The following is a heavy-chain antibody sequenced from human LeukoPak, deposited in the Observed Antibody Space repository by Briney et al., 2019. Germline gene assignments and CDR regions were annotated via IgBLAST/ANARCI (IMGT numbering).Heavy chain of an antibody. CDR3: AAYGDYHY. V-gene: IGHV3-48*01. J-gene: IGHJ4*02. D-gene: IGHD4-17*01. CDR2: IISSSSTI. Sequence: GGSPRLSCAASGFTFSSYSMNWVRQAPGKGLEWVSYIISSSSTISYADSVKGRFTISRDNAKNSLFLQMNSLRAEDTAVYYCAAYGDYHYWGQGTLVSVSS. CDR1: GFTFSSYS.